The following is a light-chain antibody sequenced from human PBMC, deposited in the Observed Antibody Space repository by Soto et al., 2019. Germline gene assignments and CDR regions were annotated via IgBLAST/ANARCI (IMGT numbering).Light chain of an antibody. CDR1: SSDVGGYNH. J-gene: IGLJ2*01. CDR3: SSYKRGATLV. CDR2: EVS. Sequence: QSVLTQPASVSGSPGQSITISCTGTSSDVGGYNHVAWYQQYLGKAPKLIIFEVSDRPSGISNRFSGSKSANTASLSISGLQAEDEDYYYCSSYKRGATLVFGGGTKLTVL. V-gene: IGLV2-14*01.